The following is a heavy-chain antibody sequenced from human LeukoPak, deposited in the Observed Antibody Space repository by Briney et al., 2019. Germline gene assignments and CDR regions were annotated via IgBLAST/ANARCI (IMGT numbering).Heavy chain of an antibody. CDR3: ARESELRYFDWLSPSYYYYYMDV. CDR1: GYTFTSYD. D-gene: IGHD3-9*01. Sequence: ASVKVSCKASGYTFTSYDINWVRQATGQGLEWMGWMNPNSGNTGYAQKFQGRVTMTRNTSISTAYMELSSLRSEDTAVYYCARESELRYFDWLSPSYYYYYMDVWGKGTTVTISS. CDR2: MNPNSGNT. V-gene: IGHV1-8*01. J-gene: IGHJ6*03.